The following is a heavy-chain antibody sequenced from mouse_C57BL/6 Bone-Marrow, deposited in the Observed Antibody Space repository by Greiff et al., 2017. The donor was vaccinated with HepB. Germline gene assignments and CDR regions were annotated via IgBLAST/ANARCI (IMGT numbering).Heavy chain of an antibody. D-gene: IGHD4-1*01. J-gene: IGHJ4*01. CDR1: GFTFSDYY. CDR2: INYDGSST. Sequence: EVKLMESEGGLVQPGRSMKLSCTASGFTFSDYYMAWVRQVPEKGLEWVANINYDGSSTYYLDSLKSRFIISRDNAKNILYLQMSSLKSEDTATYYCARVTGTNYAMDYWGQGTSVTVSS. V-gene: IGHV5-16*01. CDR3: ARVTGTNYAMDY.